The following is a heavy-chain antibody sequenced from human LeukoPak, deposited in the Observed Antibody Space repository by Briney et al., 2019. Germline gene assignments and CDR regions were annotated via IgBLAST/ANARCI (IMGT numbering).Heavy chain of an antibody. CDR2: TYYRSKWYN. Sequence: SQTLSLTCAISGDSVSSNSAAWNWIRQSPSRGLEWLGRTYYRSKWYNDYAVSVKSRITINPGTSKNQFSLQLNSVTPEDTAVYYCARGQYGGTFGGVIIHVSGFDYWGQGTLVTVSS. D-gene: IGHD3-16*02. CDR1: GDSVSSNSAA. V-gene: IGHV6-1*01. J-gene: IGHJ4*02. CDR3: ARGQYGGTFGGVIIHVSGFDY.